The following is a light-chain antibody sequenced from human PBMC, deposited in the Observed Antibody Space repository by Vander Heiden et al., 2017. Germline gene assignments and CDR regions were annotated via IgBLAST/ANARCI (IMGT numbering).Light chain of an antibody. Sequence: QSPLTQPASVSGSPGQSITISCTGTSSDVGSYNYVSWYQQHPGKAPKLMIYDVSNRPSGVSNRFSGSKSGNTASLTISGLQAEDEADYYCSSYTSSSTLGVFGGGTKLTVL. CDR1: SSDVGSYNY. V-gene: IGLV2-14*03. J-gene: IGLJ2*01. CDR2: DVS. CDR3: SSYTSSSTLGV.